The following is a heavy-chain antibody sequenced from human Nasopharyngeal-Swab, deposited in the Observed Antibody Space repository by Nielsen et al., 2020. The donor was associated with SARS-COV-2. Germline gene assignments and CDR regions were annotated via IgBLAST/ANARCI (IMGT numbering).Heavy chain of an antibody. CDR2: IYSGGST. J-gene: IGHJ6*04. Sequence: VRQAPGKGLEWVSVIYSGGSTYYADSVKGRFTISRDNSKNTLYLQMNSLRAEDTAVYYCARGVRYCSGGSCYAPGDVWGKGTTVTVSS. CDR3: ARGVRYCSGGSCYAPGDV. V-gene: IGHV3-53*01. D-gene: IGHD2-15*01.